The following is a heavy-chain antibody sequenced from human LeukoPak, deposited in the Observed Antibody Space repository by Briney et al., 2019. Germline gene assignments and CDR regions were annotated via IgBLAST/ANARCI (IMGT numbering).Heavy chain of an antibody. Sequence: AGGSLRLSCAASGFTFSNYAMSWVRQAPGKGLEWISAITTSGGTTYYADSVKGRFTISRDNSKNTLYLQMNSLRVEDTAVYYCAKVLSGWYWGQGTLVTVSS. J-gene: IGHJ4*02. CDR2: ITTSGGTT. D-gene: IGHD6-19*01. CDR3: AKVLSGWY. V-gene: IGHV3-23*01. CDR1: GFTFSNYA.